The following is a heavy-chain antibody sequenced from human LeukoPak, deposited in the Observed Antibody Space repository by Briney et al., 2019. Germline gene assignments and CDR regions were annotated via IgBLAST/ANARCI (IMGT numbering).Heavy chain of an antibody. J-gene: IGHJ4*02. V-gene: IGHV4-59*08. D-gene: IGHD6-19*01. CDR3: ARWDDSAWGFGN. Sequence: ETLSLTCTVSGGSISSYYWSWIRQPPGKGLEWIGYIYYSGTTSYNSSLKSRVTISVDTSKNQLSLKLTSVTAADTAVYYCARWDDSAWGFGNWGPGTLVTVSS. CDR2: IYYSGTT. CDR1: GGSISSYY.